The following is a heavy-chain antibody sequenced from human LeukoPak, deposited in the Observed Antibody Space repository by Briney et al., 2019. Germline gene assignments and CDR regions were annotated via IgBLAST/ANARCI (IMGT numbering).Heavy chain of an antibody. D-gene: IGHD3-10*01. CDR3: AKSQSYYGSGSYYMYYFDY. Sequence: PGGSLRLSCAASGFTFSSYGMHWVRQAPGKGLEWVAVISYDGSNKYYADSVKGRFTISRDNSKNTLYLQMNSLRAEDTAVYYCAKSQSYYGSGSYYMYYFDYWGQGTLVTVSS. V-gene: IGHV3-30*18. CDR1: GFTFSSYG. J-gene: IGHJ4*02. CDR2: ISYDGSNK.